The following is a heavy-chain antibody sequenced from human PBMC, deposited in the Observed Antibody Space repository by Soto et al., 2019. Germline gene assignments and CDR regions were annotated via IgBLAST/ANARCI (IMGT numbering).Heavy chain of an antibody. CDR1: GGSISSGGYY. V-gene: IGHV4-31*03. D-gene: IGHD3-10*01. Sequence: QVQLQESGPGLVKPSQTLSLTCTVSGGSISSGGYYWSWIRQHPGKGLEWIGYIYYSGSTYYNPSLKRRVTISVDTSKNQFPLKLSSVTAADTAVYYCARYTDGSGPAGPWGQGTLVTVSS. CDR2: IYYSGST. CDR3: ARYTDGSGPAGP. J-gene: IGHJ5*02.